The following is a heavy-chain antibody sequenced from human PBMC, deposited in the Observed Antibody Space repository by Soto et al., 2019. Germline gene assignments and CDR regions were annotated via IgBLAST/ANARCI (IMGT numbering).Heavy chain of an antibody. Sequence: SQTLSLTCAISGDSVSSNSAAWNWIRQSPSRGLEWLGRTYYRAKWYNDYAVSVKSRLTINPDTSKNQFSLQLNSVTPEDTAVYYCARDHSTVISTGDDAFDIWGQGTMVTVSS. V-gene: IGHV6-1*01. CDR1: GDSVSSNSAA. J-gene: IGHJ3*02. CDR3: ARDHSTVISTGDDAFDI. D-gene: IGHD7-27*01. CDR2: TYYRAKWYN.